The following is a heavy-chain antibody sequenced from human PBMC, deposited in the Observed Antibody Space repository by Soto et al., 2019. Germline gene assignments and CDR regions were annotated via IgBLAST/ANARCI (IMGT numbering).Heavy chain of an antibody. Sequence: GGSLRLSCAASGFTFSSYSMNWVRQAPGKGLEWVSSISSSSSYIYYADPVKGRFTISRDNAKNSLYLQMNSLRAEDTSVYYCARDHYGGLYLYFDLWGRGTLVTVSS. D-gene: IGHD4-17*01. CDR2: ISSSSSYI. CDR1: GFTFSSYS. CDR3: ARDHYGGLYLYFDL. J-gene: IGHJ2*01. V-gene: IGHV3-21*01.